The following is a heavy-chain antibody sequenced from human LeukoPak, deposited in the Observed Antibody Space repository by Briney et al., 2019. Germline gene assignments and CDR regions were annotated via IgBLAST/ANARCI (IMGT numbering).Heavy chain of an antibody. V-gene: IGHV3-21*01. CDR1: GFTFSSYS. CDR3: ARVRYCSSTSCDYYFDY. D-gene: IGHD2-2*01. J-gene: IGHJ4*02. CDR2: ISSSSSYI. Sequence: GGSLRLSCAASGFTFSSYSMNWVREAPGKGLEWGSSISSSSSYIYYADSVKGRFTISRDNAKNSLYLQMNSLRAEDTAVYYWARVRYCSSTSCDYYFDYWGQGTLVTVSS.